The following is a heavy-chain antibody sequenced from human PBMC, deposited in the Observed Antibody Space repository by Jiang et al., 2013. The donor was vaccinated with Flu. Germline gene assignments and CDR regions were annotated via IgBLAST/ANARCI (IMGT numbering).Heavy chain of an antibody. J-gene: IGHJ6*02. D-gene: IGHD2-2*01. Sequence: GKALEWLALIYWDDDKRYRPSLKSRLTITKDRRPKTRWSLQLTNMDPVDTATYYCAHNSLYYAGRGMDVWGQGTTVTVSS. CDR3: AHNSLYYAGRGMDV. V-gene: IGHV2-5*02. CDR2: IYWDDDK.